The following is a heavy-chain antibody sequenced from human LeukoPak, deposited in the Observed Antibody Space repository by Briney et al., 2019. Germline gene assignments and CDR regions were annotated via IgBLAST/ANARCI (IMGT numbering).Heavy chain of an antibody. CDR3: ARGGGPHGYPDY. J-gene: IGHJ4*02. V-gene: IGHV4-34*01. CDR1: GGSFSAYY. Sequence: PSETLSLTCAVYGGSFSAYYWSWIRQPPGKGLEWIGEINHSGSTNYNPSLKSRVTISVDTSKNQFSLKLSSVTAADTAVYCCARGGGPHGYPDYWGQGTLVTVSS. D-gene: IGHD5-24*01. CDR2: INHSGST.